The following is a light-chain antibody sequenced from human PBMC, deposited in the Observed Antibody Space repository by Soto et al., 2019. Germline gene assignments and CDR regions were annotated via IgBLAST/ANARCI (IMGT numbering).Light chain of an antibody. CDR2: GAS. J-gene: IGKJ1*01. V-gene: IGKV3-15*01. Sequence: EIVMTQSPATLSLSPGERATLSCRASQSVSSNLAWYQQKPGQPPRLLIYGASTRATGIPGRFSGSGSGTEFTLTISSLQSEDFAIYYCQHYHNWPPWTFGQGTKVEIK. CDR3: QHYHNWPPWT. CDR1: QSVSSN.